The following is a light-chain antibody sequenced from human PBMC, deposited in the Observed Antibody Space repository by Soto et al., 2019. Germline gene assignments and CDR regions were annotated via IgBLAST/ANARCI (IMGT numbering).Light chain of an antibody. CDR1: QRVYSSY. CDR3: QQYGDSIT. Sequence: EIVLTQSPGSLSLSPGERAILSRRASQRVYSSYVAWYQQKSGQAPRLLISGASSRATGIPDRFSGSGSGTDFTLTISRLEPEDCAVYYCQQYGDSITFGQGTRLEIK. V-gene: IGKV3-20*01. CDR2: GAS. J-gene: IGKJ5*01.